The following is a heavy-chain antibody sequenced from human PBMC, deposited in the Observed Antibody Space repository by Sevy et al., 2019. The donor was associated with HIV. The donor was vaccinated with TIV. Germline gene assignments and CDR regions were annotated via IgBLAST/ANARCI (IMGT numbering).Heavy chain of an antibody. D-gene: IGHD3-22*01. V-gene: IGHV3-53*01. J-gene: IGHJ6*02. CDR3: ARDRITYYYASSGYYTSGYGMDV. CDR1: GFNVSSNY. CDR2: IYSGANT. Sequence: GGSLRLSCAASGFNVSSNYMNWIRQAPGKGLEWVSVIYSGANTYYADSVKGRFTISRETSKNTLYLQMNSLRAEDTAVYYCARDRITYYYASSGYYTSGYGMDVWGQGTTVTVSS.